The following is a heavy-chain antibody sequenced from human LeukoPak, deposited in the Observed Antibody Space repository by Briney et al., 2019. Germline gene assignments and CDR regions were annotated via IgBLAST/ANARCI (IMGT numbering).Heavy chain of an antibody. J-gene: IGHJ3*02. CDR3: ARYNYYDSSGYYFDDAFDI. Sequence: GGSLRLSCAASGFTFSNYWMNWVRQAPGKGLEWVANIKQDGSEKYYVDSVKGRFTISRDNAKNSLYLQMTSLRAEDTAVYYCARYNYYDSSGYYFDDAFDIWGQGTMVTVSS. V-gene: IGHV3-7*01. D-gene: IGHD3-22*01. CDR2: IKQDGSEK. CDR1: GFTFSNYW.